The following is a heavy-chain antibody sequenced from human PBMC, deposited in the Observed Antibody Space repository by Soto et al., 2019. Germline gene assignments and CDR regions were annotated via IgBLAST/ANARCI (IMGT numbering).Heavy chain of an antibody. CDR3: VRTIQPGTTTYFDY. Sequence: PSETLSLTCTVSGGSISTYYWTWIRQSPGKGLEWIGYVYYSGSTNYNPSLKSRITISVDTSKNQFSLKLSSVTAADTAVYYCVRTIQPGTTTYFDYWGQGTLVTVSS. CDR2: VYYSGST. CDR1: GGSISTYY. J-gene: IGHJ4*02. D-gene: IGHD1-1*01. V-gene: IGHV4-59*01.